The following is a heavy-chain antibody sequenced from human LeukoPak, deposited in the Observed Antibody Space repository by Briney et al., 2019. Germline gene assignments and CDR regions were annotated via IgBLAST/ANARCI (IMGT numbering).Heavy chain of an antibody. Sequence: PSETLSLTCTVSGVSISSSGYYWGWIRQSPGEGLEWIGNIYYSGITYYSPSLKSRVTISVDTSKNQFSLELSSVTAADTAVYYCARSGQTTVVNYWFDPWGQGTLVTVSS. J-gene: IGHJ5*02. D-gene: IGHD4-23*01. CDR3: ARSGQTTVVNYWFDP. V-gene: IGHV4-39*01. CDR1: GVSISSSGYY. CDR2: IYYSGIT.